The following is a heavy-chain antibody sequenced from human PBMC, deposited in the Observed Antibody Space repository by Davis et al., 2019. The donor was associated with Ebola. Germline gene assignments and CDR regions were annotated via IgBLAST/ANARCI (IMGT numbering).Heavy chain of an antibody. CDR2: INAGNGNT. V-gene: IGHV1-3*01. CDR3: ARALDRLLDFDY. D-gene: IGHD3-3*01. Sequence: ASVKVSCKASGYTFTSYAMHWVRQAPGQRLEWMGWINAGNGNTKYSQKFQGRITLTTDTSTNTVYMELTSLKSEDTAVYYCARALDRLLDFDYWGQGTLVTVSS. CDR1: GYTFTSYA. J-gene: IGHJ4*02.